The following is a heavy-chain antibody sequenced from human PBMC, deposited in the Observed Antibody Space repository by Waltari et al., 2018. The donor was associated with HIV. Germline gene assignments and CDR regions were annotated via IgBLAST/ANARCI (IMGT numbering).Heavy chain of an antibody. V-gene: IGHV3-7*01. CDR3: ARLQWATQNLDF. D-gene: IGHD6-19*01. Sequence: EVQLVESGGGSVQPGGSLRLSCTVSGFTFSRSWMTWVRQAPVRGLEWVANIKEDGSERSYVESVKGRFIISRDNAKNSLFLQMYGLGAEDTGVYYCARLQWATQNLDFWGQGTLVTVSS. CDR2: IKEDGSER. CDR1: GFTFSRSW. J-gene: IGHJ4*02.